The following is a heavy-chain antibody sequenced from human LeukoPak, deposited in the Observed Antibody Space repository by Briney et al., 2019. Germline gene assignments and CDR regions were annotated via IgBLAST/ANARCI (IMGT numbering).Heavy chain of an antibody. V-gene: IGHV3-30*18. J-gene: IGHJ4*02. D-gene: IGHD2-15*01. CDR3: AKAAYCSGGSCYALDY. CDR1: GFTFSSYG. CDR2: ISYDGSNK. Sequence: GGSLRLSCAASGFTFSSYGMHWVRQAPGKGLEWVAVISYDGSNKYYADSVKGRFTISRDNSKSTLYLQMNSLRAEDTAVYYCAKAAYCSGGSCYALDYWGQGTLVTVSS.